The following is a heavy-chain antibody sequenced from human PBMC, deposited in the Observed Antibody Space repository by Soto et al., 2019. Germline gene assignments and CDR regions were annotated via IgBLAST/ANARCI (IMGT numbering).Heavy chain of an antibody. CDR2: INHSGST. D-gene: IGHD1-20*01. V-gene: IGHV4-34*01. J-gene: IGHJ6*02. CDR1: GGSFSGYY. CDR3: ASCGYNWNPADYYGMDV. Sequence: SETLSLTCAVYGGSFSGYYWSWIRQPPGKGLEWIGEINHSGSTNYNPSLKSRVTISVDTSKNQFSVKLSSVTSADTAVYYCASCGYNWNPADYYGMDVWGQGTTVTVSS.